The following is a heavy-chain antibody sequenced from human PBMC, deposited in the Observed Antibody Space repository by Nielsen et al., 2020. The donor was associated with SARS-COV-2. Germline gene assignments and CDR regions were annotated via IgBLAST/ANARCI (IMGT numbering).Heavy chain of an antibody. Sequence: SETLSLTCTVSGYSISSGYYWSWIRQPPGKGLEWIGSIYHSGSTYYNPSLKSRVTISVDTSKNQFSLKLSSVTAADTAVYYCARSPPPIAVAGYFDYWGQGSLVTVSS. CDR2: IYHSGST. CDR3: ARSPPPIAVAGYFDY. J-gene: IGHJ4*02. D-gene: IGHD6-19*01. V-gene: IGHV4-38-2*02. CDR1: GYSISSGYY.